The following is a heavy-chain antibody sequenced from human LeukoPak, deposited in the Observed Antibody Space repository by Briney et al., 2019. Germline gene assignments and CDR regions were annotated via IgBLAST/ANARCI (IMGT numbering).Heavy chain of an antibody. V-gene: IGHV6-1*01. D-gene: IGHD6-19*01. Sequence: SQTLSVTCAVSGDSISSNNGAWNWIRQSLSRGVEWQGRTYYRSNWYNDYAESMKGRMTINPDTSKNQFSLQLNSVTSEDTAVYYCARDAGTGGGYTFDYWGQGTLVTVSS. CDR1: GDSISSNNGA. J-gene: IGHJ4*02. CDR2: TYYRSNWYN. CDR3: ARDAGTGGGYTFDY.